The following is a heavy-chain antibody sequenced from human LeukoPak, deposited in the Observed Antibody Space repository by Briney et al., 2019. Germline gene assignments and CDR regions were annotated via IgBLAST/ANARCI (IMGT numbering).Heavy chain of an antibody. CDR2: ICHSGST. CDR3: ARDFGCSSTSCYNGGHFDY. V-gene: IGHV4-38-2*02. CDR1: GYSISSGYY. Sequence: SGTLSLTCTVSGYSISSGYYWGWIRQPPGKGLEWIGSICHSGSTYYNPSLKSRVTISVDTSKYQFSLKLSSVPAADTAVYYCARDFGCSSTSCYNGGHFDYWGQGTLVTVSS. D-gene: IGHD2-2*01. J-gene: IGHJ4*02.